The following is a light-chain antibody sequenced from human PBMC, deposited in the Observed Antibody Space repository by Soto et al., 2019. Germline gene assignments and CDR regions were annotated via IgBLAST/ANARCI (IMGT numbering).Light chain of an antibody. Sequence: DIQMTQSPSTLSASVGDRVTITCRAIQSISSWLAWYQQKPGKAPKLLIYDASSLESGVPSRFSGSGSGTEFTLTISSLQPDDFATYYCQQYNSYSPALTFGGGTKVDIK. CDR2: DAS. J-gene: IGKJ4*01. CDR3: QQYNSYSPALT. V-gene: IGKV1-5*01. CDR1: QSISSW.